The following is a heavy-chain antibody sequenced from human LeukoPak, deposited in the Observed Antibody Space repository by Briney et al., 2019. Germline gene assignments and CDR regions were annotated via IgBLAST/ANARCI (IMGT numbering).Heavy chain of an antibody. CDR2: ISGSGGST. CDR1: GFSFSSYA. CDR3: AKGLVRGSERRPMKNWFDP. J-gene: IGHJ5*02. V-gene: IGHV3-23*01. D-gene: IGHD3-10*01. Sequence: GGSLRLSCAASGFSFSSYAMSWVRQAPGKGLEWVSAISGSGGSTYYADSVKGRFTISRDNSKNTLYLQMNSLRAEDTAVYHCAKGLVRGSERRPMKNWFDPWGQGTLVTVSS.